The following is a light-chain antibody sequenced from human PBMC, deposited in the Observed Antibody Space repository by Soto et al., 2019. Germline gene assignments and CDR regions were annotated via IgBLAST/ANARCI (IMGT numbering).Light chain of an antibody. V-gene: IGLV2-14*03. Sequence: QSVLTQPASVSGSPGQSITISCTGTSSDVGGYSYVSWYQQHPGKAPKLMIYDVSNRPSGVSNSFSGSKSGNTASLTISGLQAEDEAHYYCRSYTSSSTQVFGTGTKLTVL. J-gene: IGLJ1*01. CDR2: DVS. CDR1: SSDVGGYSY. CDR3: RSYTSSSTQV.